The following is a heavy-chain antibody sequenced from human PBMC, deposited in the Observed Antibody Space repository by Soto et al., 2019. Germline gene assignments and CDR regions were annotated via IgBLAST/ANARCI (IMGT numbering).Heavy chain of an antibody. CDR3: ARLNGYDSHFDY. CDR2: IWYDGSNK. CDR1: GFTFSSYG. V-gene: IGHV3-33*01. Sequence: GGSLRLSCAASGFTFSSYGMHWVRQAPGKGLEWVAVIWYDGSNKYYADPVKGRFTISRDNSKNTLYLQMNSLRAEDTAVYYCARLNGYDSHFDYWGQGTLVTVSS. D-gene: IGHD5-12*01. J-gene: IGHJ4*02.